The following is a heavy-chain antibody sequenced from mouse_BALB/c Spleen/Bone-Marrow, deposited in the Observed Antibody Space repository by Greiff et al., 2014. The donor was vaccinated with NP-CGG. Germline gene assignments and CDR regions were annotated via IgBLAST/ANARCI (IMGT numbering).Heavy chain of an antibody. V-gene: IGHV14-3*02. Sequence: VQLQQSGAELVKPGASVKLSCTASGFNIKDIYMHWVKQRPEQGLEWIGRIDPANGNTKYDPKFQGKATITADTSSNTVYLQLSSLTSEDTAVYYCARWEYYAMDYWGQGTSVTVSS. CDR3: ARWEYYAMDY. CDR1: GFNIKDIY. J-gene: IGHJ4*01. D-gene: IGHD4-1*01. CDR2: IDPANGNT.